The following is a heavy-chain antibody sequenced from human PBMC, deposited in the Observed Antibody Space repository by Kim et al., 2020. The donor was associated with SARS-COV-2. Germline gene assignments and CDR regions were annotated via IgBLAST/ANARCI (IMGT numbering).Heavy chain of an antibody. CDR3: ARIPSRGYYYYGMDV. V-gene: IGHV4-59*01. J-gene: IGHJ6*02. Sequence: SETLSLTCTVSGGSISSYYWSWIRQPPGKGLEWIGYIYYSGSTNYNPSLKSRVTISVDTSKNQFSLKLSSVTAADTAVYYCARIPSRGYYYYGMDVWGQG. CDR1: GGSISSYY. D-gene: IGHD3-22*01. CDR2: IYYSGST.